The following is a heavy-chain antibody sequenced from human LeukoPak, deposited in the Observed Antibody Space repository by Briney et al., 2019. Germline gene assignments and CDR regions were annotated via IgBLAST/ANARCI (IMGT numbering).Heavy chain of an antibody. CDR1: GFTLSSYA. D-gene: IGHD3-22*01. V-gene: IGHV3-23*01. Sequence: PGGSLRLSCAASGFTLSSYAMSWVRQAPGKGLEWVSVISGSGGSTYYADSVKGRFTISRDNSKNTLYVQMNSLRAEDTAVYYCAKGPQVGSGYHPDCWGQGTLVTVSS. J-gene: IGHJ4*02. CDR2: ISGSGGST. CDR3: AKGPQVGSGYHPDC.